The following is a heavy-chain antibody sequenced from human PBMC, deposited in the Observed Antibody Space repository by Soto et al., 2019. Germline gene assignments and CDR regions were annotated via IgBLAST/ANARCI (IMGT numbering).Heavy chain of an antibody. CDR3: NPHTVEKYLYGMDV. V-gene: IGHV3-15*01. CDR1: GFTLTDAW. J-gene: IGHJ6*02. D-gene: IGHD2-2*01. Sequence: GGSLRLSCAASGFTLTDAWMSWVRQAPGKGLEWIGRIKSKTDGGTTDYPASVKGRFTISRGDSKNTLYLQINSLETEDTAVYYRNPHTVEKYLYGMDVWGQGTTVTVSS. CDR2: IKSKTDGGTT.